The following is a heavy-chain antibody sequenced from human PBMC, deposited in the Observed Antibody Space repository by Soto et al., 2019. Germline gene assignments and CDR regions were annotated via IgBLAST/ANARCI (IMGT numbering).Heavy chain of an antibody. CDR3: ARVLRSSAMPIDY. Sequence: SETLSLTCTVSGGSISSYYWSWIRQPPGKGLEWIGYIYYSGSTNYNPSLKSRVTISVDTSKNQFSLKLSSVTAADTAVYYCARVLRSSAMPIDYWGQGTLVTVSS. CDR2: IYYSGST. V-gene: IGHV4-59*01. J-gene: IGHJ4*02. D-gene: IGHD2-2*01. CDR1: GGSISSYY.